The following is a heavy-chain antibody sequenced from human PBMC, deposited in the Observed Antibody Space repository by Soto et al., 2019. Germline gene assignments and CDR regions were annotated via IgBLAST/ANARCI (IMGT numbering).Heavy chain of an antibody. V-gene: IGHV1-69*13. Sequence: SVMVSCKASGVTFSSYAISWVRQAPGQGLEWMGGIIPIFGTANYAQKFQGRVTITADESTSTAYMELSSLRSEDTAVYYCARVLPKGYYDFWSGLHWFDPWGQGTLVTVSS. D-gene: IGHD3-3*01. CDR2: IIPIFGTA. CDR1: GVTFSSYA. J-gene: IGHJ5*02. CDR3: ARVLPKGYYDFWSGLHWFDP.